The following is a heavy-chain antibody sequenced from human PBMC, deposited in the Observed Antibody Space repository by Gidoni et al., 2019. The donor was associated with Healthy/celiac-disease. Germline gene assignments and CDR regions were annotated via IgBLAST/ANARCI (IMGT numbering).Heavy chain of an antibody. CDR1: GGSISSGSYY. J-gene: IGHJ4*02. D-gene: IGHD6-19*01. CDR2: IYTSGST. Sequence: QVQLQESGPGLVKPYQTLSLTCTVSGGSISSGSYYWSWIRQPAGKGLEWIGRIYTSGSTNYNPSLKSRVTISVDTSKNQFSLKLSSVTAADTAGYYCASYSSGWWEYFDYWGQGTLVTVSS. V-gene: IGHV4-61*02. CDR3: ASYSSGWWEYFDY.